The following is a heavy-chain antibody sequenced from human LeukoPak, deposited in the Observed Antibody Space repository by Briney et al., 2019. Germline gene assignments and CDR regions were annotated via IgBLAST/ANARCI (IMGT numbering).Heavy chain of an antibody. CDR1: GFTFSSYA. CDR2: ISDDGSNK. CDR3: ARSFSGTGTNYDY. D-gene: IGHD1-26*01. Sequence: GRSLRLSCAASGFTFSSYAMHWVRQAPGRGLEWVAVISDDGSNKYYADSVKGRFTISRDNSKDTLYLQMNSLRAEDTAVYYCARSFSGTGTNYDYWGQGTLVTVSS. J-gene: IGHJ4*02. V-gene: IGHV3-30*04.